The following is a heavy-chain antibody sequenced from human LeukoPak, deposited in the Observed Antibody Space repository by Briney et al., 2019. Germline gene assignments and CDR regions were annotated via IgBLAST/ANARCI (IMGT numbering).Heavy chain of an antibody. CDR3: AREPSYSNSWYTSCDY. CDR1: GFTFSSYG. V-gene: IGHV3-30*02. Sequence: GGSLRLSCAASGFTFSSYGMHWVRQAPGKGLEWVAFIRYDGSNKYYADSVKGRFTISRDNSKNTLYLQMNSLRAEDTAVYYCAREPSYSNSWYTSCDYWGQGTLVTVSS. D-gene: IGHD6-13*01. J-gene: IGHJ4*02. CDR2: IRYDGSNK.